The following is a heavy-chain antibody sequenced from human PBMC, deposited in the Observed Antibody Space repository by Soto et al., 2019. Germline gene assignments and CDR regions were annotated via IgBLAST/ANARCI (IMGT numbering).Heavy chain of an antibody. J-gene: IGHJ4*02. CDR1: GYTFTSYG. V-gene: IGHV1-18*01. Sequence: QVQLVQSGPEVKKPGASVKVSCKTSGYTFTSYGISWVRQAPGQGLEWMGWITTDKGKTTYAQKFQGRVTMTTDTSKSTGYMELRSLRSDDTAVYYCATRSPAFDYWGQGTLVTGSS. CDR3: ATRSPAFDY. CDR2: ITTDKGKT.